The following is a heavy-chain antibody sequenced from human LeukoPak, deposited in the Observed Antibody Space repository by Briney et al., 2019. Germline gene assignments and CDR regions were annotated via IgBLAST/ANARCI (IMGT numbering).Heavy chain of an antibody. V-gene: IGHV3-23*01. CDR2: VTGSGGST. Sequence: PGGALRLSCAASGFTFSSSAMSWVRQAPGKGPEWVSVVTGSGGSTDYAGSVKGRFTISRDNSKNTPYLQMNSLGAEATAVYYAAKGPGWYLWGQGTLVPVSS. J-gene: IGHJ4*02. CDR1: GFTFSSSA. CDR3: AKGPGWYL. D-gene: IGHD6-19*01.